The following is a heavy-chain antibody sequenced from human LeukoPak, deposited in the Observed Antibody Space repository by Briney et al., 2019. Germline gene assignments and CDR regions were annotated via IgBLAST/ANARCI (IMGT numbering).Heavy chain of an antibody. D-gene: IGHD1-26*01. J-gene: IGHJ4*02. CDR1: GGSISSGDYY. Sequence: SQTLSLTCTVSGGSISSGDYYWSWIRQPPGKGLEWIGYIYYSGSTNYNPSLKSRVTMSVDTSKNQFSLKLSSVTAADTAVYYCARVRSGSLDYWGQGTLVTVSS. CDR2: IYYSGST. V-gene: IGHV4-30-4*01. CDR3: ARVRSGSLDY.